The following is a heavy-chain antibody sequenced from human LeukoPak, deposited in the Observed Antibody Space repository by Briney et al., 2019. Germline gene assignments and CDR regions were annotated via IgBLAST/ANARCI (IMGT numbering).Heavy chain of an antibody. J-gene: IGHJ4*02. D-gene: IGHD6-13*01. CDR1: EFTFSNYS. Sequence: PGGSLRLSCAASEFTFSNYSVNWVRQAPGKGLEWVSYISSSSGFIYYADSVKGRFTISRDNAKNSVYLQMNSLRAEDTAVYYCVRDPSYSSGWYPHFFDHWGQGTQVTVSS. V-gene: IGHV3-48*01. CDR3: VRDPSYSSGWYPHFFDH. CDR2: ISSSSGFI.